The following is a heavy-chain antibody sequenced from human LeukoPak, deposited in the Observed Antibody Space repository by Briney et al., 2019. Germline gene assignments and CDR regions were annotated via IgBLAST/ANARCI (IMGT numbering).Heavy chain of an antibody. CDR1: GGSFSGYY. J-gene: IGHJ4*02. CDR2: INHSGCT. Sequence: SETLSLTCAVYGGSFSGYYWSWIRQPPGKGLEWIGEINHSGCTNYNPSLKSRVTISVDTSKNQFSLKLSSVTAADTAVCYCARGGSSSPLDYWGQGTLVTVSS. D-gene: IGHD6-13*01. CDR3: ARGGSSSPLDY. V-gene: IGHV4-34*01.